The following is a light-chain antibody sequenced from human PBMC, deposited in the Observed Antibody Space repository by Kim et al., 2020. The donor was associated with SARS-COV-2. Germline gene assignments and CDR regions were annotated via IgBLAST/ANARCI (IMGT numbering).Light chain of an antibody. J-gene: IGKJ1*01. CDR2: STS. CDR3: HRRST. CDR1: QTVASSY. Sequence: EIVLTQSPGTLSLSPGERATLSCRASQTVASSYLAWYQQNPGQAPRLLIYSTSTRATGIPDRFSGSGSGTDFTLTITSLEPEDFVVYYCHRRSTYGQGTKVDIK. V-gene: IGKV3-20*01.